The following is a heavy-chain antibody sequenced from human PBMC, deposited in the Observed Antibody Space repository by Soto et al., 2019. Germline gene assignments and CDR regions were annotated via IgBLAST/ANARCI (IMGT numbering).Heavy chain of an antibody. Sequence: QVQRVESGGGVVQPGRSLKLSCADSGFTFSSYAMHWVRQAPGKGLEWVAIISYDGSIKYYADSVKGRFTISRDNSKNTLYMQMYSLRAGDTAVYHCARDRSRYGLDYWGQGTLVTVSP. CDR3: ARDRSRYGLDY. CDR1: GFTFSSYA. V-gene: IGHV3-30*04. J-gene: IGHJ4*02. CDR2: ISYDGSIK. D-gene: IGHD2-2*01.